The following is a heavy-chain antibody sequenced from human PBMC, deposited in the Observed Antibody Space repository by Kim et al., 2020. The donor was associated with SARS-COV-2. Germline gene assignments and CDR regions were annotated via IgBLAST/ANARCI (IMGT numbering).Heavy chain of an antibody. CDR2: INTNTGNP. V-gene: IGHV7-4-1*02. Sequence: ASVKVSCKASGYTFTSYAMNWVRQAPGQGLEWMGWINTNTGNPTYAQGFTGRFVFSLDTSVSTAYLQISSLKAEDTAVYYCARDRALTTRFGEPSTPYDYWGQGTLVTVSS. CDR3: ARDRALTTRFGEPSTPYDY. D-gene: IGHD3-10*01. CDR1: GYTFTSYA. J-gene: IGHJ4*02.